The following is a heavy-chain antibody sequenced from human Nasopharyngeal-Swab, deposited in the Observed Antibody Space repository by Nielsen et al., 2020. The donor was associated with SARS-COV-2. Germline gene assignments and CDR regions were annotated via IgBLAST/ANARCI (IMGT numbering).Heavy chain of an antibody. V-gene: IGHV3-64D*08. CDR2: ISSNGGST. CDR1: GFTFSSYA. D-gene: IGHD4-17*01. Sequence: GGSLRLSCSASGFTFSSYAMHWVRQAPGKGLEYVSAISSNGGSTYYADSVKGRFTISRDNSNNTLFLQMSNLRAGDTAMYYCAKHLTVTTRTLNYWGQGTLVTVSS. CDR3: AKHLTVTTRTLNY. J-gene: IGHJ4*02.